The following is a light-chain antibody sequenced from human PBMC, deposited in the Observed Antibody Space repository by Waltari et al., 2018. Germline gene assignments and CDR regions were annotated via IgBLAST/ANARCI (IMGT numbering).Light chain of an antibody. V-gene: IGKV3-11*01. Sequence: EIVLTQSPATLSLSPGARAPLPCRASQSVSSYLAWSQQKPGQAPRLLIYDASNRATGIPARFSGSGSGTDFTLTISSLEPEDFAVYYCQQRSNWPPLTFGGGTKVEIK. CDR1: QSVSSY. CDR3: QQRSNWPPLT. J-gene: IGKJ4*01. CDR2: DAS.